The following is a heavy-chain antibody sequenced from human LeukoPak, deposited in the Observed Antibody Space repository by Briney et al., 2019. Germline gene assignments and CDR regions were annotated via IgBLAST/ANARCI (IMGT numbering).Heavy chain of an antibody. CDR1: GYTFTNYG. D-gene: IGHD3-10*01. CDR2: ISGYNGNT. CDR3: ARSSVWFGESPSDY. J-gene: IGHJ4*02. Sequence: ASVKVSCKASGYTFTNYGISWVRQAPGQGLEWMGWISGYNGNTNYAQKLQGRVTMTTDTSTSTAYMELRSLRSDDTAVYYCARSSVWFGESPSDYWGQGTLVTVSS. V-gene: IGHV1-18*01.